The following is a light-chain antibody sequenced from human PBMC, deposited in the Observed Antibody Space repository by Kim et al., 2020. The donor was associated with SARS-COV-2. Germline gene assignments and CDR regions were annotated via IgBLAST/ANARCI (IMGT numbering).Light chain of an antibody. V-gene: IGKV1-27*01. CDR2: AAS. CDR1: QDISPY. J-gene: IGKJ1*01. CDR3: QKYDSAPWT. Sequence: DIQMTQSPSSLSASVGDRVTITCRASQDISPYLAWYQLKPGKAPKLLIYAASALQAGGPSRFSGSGSGTDFTLTVTSLQPEDGATYYGQKYDSAPWTFGQGTKVEIK.